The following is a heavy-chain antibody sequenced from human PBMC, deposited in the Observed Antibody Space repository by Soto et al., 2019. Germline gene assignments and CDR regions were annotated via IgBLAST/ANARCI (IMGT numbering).Heavy chain of an antibody. CDR2: IYYSGST. CDR1: GGSISSYY. J-gene: IGHJ6*03. D-gene: IGHD3-10*01. V-gene: IGHV4-59*01. Sequence: SETLSLTCTVSGGSISSYYWSWIRQPPGKGLEWIGYIYYSGSTSYNPSLKSRVTISVDTSKNQFSLKLSSVTAADTAVYYCASSEGYYYYMDVWGKGTTVTVSS. CDR3: ASSEGYYYYMDV.